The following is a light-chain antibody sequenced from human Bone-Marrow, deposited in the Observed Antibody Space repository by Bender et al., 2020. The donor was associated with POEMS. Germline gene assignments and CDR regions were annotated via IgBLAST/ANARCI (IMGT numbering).Light chain of an antibody. CDR1: SSNTGSGYD. CDR2: GYN. J-gene: IGLJ3*02. V-gene: IGLV1-40*01. Sequence: QSVLTQPPSVSGAPGQRVTISCTGSSSNTGSGYDINWYQHLPGTAPKLLIYGYNNRPSGVPDRFSGSKSGTSASLAITGLQAEDEADYYCQSYDSSHWVFGGGTKLTVL. CDR3: QSYDSSHWV.